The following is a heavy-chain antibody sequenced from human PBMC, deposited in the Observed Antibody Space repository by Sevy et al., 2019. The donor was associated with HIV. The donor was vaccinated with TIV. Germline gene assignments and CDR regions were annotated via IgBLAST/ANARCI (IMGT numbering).Heavy chain of an antibody. J-gene: IGHJ4*02. CDR2: IFNSGIT. CDR3: XXXXXXXXYSAFDY. CDR1: GGSISTSDFY. D-gene: IGHD2-15*01. Sequence: SETLSLTCTVSGGSISTSDFYWGWIRQSPGKGLEWIGSIFNSGITYYNPSLKSRVTISVDTSKNQFSLRVNSVTAAXXXXXXXXXXXXXXXYSAFDYWGQGALVTVSS. V-gene: IGHV4-39*01.